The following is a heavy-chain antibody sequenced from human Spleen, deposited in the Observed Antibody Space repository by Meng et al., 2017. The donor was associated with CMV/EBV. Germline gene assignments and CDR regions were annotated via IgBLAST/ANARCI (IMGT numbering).Heavy chain of an antibody. Sequence: GESLKISCAASGFTFSSYAMSWVRQAPGKGLEWVSSISSGTSYIYYADSVRGRFTISRDSAKNSLYLQMNSLRAEDTAVYYCARAIYSNYVYYHYGLDVWGQGTTVTVSS. D-gene: IGHD4-11*01. V-gene: IGHV3-21*01. CDR3: ARAIYSNYVYYHYGLDV. CDR1: GFTFSSYA. CDR2: ISSGTSYI. J-gene: IGHJ6*02.